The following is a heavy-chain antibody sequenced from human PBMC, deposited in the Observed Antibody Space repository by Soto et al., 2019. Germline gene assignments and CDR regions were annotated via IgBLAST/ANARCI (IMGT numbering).Heavy chain of an antibody. CDR2: ISAYNGDT. V-gene: IGHV1-18*04. D-gene: IGHD4-17*01. CDR3: ARDPPFSGILRVTPPMDV. Sequence: ASVKVSCKASGYSFTTHGISWVRRAPGHGLEWMGWISAYNGDTHYVQRFQGRLTMTTDTSTSTAYMELRSLTSDDTAVYYCARDPPFSGILRVTPPMDVWGQVPQVTFSS. CDR1: GYSFTTHG. J-gene: IGHJ6*02.